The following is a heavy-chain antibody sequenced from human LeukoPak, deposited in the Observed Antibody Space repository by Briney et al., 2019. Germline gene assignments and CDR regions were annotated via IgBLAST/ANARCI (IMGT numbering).Heavy chain of an antibody. CDR1: GGSISSTNW. Sequence: SGTLSLTCAVSGGSISSTNWWSWVRQPPNKGLEWIGEIYHSGSTNYNPSLKSRVTISVDKSKNQFSLNLSSVTAADTAVYYCARGGTTVTPGLLWFDPWGQGTLVTVSS. V-gene: IGHV4-4*02. CDR2: IYHSGST. J-gene: IGHJ5*02. D-gene: IGHD4-17*01. CDR3: ARGGTTVTPGLLWFDP.